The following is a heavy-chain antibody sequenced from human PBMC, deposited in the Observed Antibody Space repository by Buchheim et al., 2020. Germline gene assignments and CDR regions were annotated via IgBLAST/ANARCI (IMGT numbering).Heavy chain of an antibody. CDR3: ARDETAVSTGSYY. CDR2: IKQDGSEK. V-gene: IGHV3-7*01. J-gene: IGHJ4*02. D-gene: IGHD4-11*01. CDR1: GFSFSGFW. Sequence: EVQLVESGGGLVQPGGSLRLSCAASGFSFSGFWMRWVRQAPGKGLEWVANIKQDGSEKYYVDSVKGRFTISRDNAKNLLYLQMNNLRAEDTAVYYCARDETAVSTGSYYWGQGT.